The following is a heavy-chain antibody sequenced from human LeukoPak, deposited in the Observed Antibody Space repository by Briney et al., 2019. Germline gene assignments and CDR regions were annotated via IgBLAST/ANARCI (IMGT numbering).Heavy chain of an antibody. CDR2: MNPNSGNT. J-gene: IGHJ4*02. D-gene: IGHD3-10*01. V-gene: IGHV1-8*01. CDR3: ARSPAHYYGSGSYYETFDY. CDR1: GYTFTSYD. Sequence: GASVKVSCKASGYTFTSYDINWVRQATGQGLEWMGWMNPNSGNTGYAQKFQGRVTMTRNTSISTAYMELSSLRSEDTAVYYCARSPAHYYGSGSYYETFDYWGQGTLVTVSS.